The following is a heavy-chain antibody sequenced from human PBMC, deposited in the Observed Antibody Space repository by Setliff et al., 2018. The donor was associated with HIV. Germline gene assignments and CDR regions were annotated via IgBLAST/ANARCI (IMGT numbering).Heavy chain of an antibody. CDR2: IYASGST. V-gene: IGHV4-4*07. Sequence: PSETLSLTCNVSGSSMRNYYWSWIRQSAGKGMEWIGRIYASGSTNYNSSLKSRVTMSVDTTKNQLTLKLSSVTAADTAVYYCARDPYAVAYYYTDVWGEGTTVTVSS. CDR1: GSSMRNYY. J-gene: IGHJ6*03. CDR3: ARDPYAVAYYYTDV. D-gene: IGHD2-8*01.